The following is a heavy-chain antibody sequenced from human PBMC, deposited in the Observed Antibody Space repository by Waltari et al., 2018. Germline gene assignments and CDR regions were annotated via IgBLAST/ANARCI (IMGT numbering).Heavy chain of an antibody. CDR1: GYIFTNWY. CDR2: INPSTGDT. D-gene: IGHD3-3*01. V-gene: IGHV1-2*02. J-gene: IGHJ4*02. CDR3: ARDDLEPLVSSLLEH. Sequence: QVQLVQSGAEVKKPGASVKVSCRASGYIFTNWYIHWVRQAPGQGLEWMGMINPSTGDTKYIQKFQGRVTMTRDTSINTAYMELSGLRSDDTAVYYCARDDLEPLVSSLLEHWGQGSPVTVSS.